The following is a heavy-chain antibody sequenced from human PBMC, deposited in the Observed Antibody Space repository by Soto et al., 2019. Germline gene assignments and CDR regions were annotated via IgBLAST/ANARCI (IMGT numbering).Heavy chain of an antibody. CDR2: ISSSSSYI. J-gene: IGHJ4*02. D-gene: IGHD3-10*01. CDR3: ARDLSVGRFGEPRFDY. CDR1: GFTFSSYS. V-gene: IGHV3-21*01. Sequence: GGSLRLSCAASGFTFSSYSMNWVRQAPGKGLEWVSSISSSSSYIYYADSVKGRFTISRDNAKNSLYLQMNSLRAEDTAVYYCARDLSVGRFGEPRFDYWGQGTLVTVSS.